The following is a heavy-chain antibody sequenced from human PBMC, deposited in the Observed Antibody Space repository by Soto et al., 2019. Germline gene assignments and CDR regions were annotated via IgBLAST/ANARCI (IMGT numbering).Heavy chain of an antibody. CDR2: INPNSGGT. V-gene: IGHV1-2*02. Sequence: ASVKLSCKASGYTFTGYYMHWVRQAPGQGLEWMGWINPNSGGTNYAQKFQGRVTMTRDTSISTAYMELSRLRSDETAVYYCARVISSGYYHGAFDIWGQGTMVTVSS. J-gene: IGHJ3*02. D-gene: IGHD3-22*01. CDR3: ARVISSGYYHGAFDI. CDR1: GYTFTGYY.